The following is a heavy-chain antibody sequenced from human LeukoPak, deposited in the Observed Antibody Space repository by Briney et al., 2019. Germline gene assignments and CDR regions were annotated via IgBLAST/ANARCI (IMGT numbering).Heavy chain of an antibody. Sequence: SGGSLRLSCAASGFTFSTYWMSWVRQAPGKGLEWVANINQDGGEKYYVDSVKGRFTISRDNAKTSLYLQMNSLRAEDTAVYYCARGDKFSGDYWGQGTLVTVSS. CDR2: INQDGGEK. D-gene: IGHD2-15*01. CDR3: ARGDKFSGDY. V-gene: IGHV3-7*04. J-gene: IGHJ4*02. CDR1: GFTFSTYW.